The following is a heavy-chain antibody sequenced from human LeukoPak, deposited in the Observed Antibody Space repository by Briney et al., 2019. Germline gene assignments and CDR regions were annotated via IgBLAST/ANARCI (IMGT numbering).Heavy chain of an antibody. Sequence: SETLSLTCTVSGGSISSSNWWSWVRQPPGKGLEWIGEIYHSGSTNYNPSLKSRVTISVDTSKNQFSLKLSSVTAADTAVYYCARTRPRYYDYVWGSYRYSSFDYWGQGTLVTVSS. CDR3: ARTRPRYYDYVWGSYRYSSFDY. V-gene: IGHV4-4*02. CDR1: GGSISSSNW. CDR2: IYHSGST. D-gene: IGHD3-16*02. J-gene: IGHJ4*02.